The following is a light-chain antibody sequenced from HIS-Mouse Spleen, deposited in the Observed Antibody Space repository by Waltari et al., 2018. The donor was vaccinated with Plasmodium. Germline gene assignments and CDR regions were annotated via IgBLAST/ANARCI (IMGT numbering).Light chain of an antibody. J-gene: IGKJ3*01. CDR3: QQYNNWSFT. V-gene: IGKV3-15*01. CDR1: QSVSSN. CDR2: GAS. Sequence: EIVMTQSPATLSVSPGERATLACRASQSVSSNLAWYQQKPDQAPRLLIYGASTRATGIPARFSGSGSGTEFTLTISSLQSEDIAVYYCQQYNNWSFTFGPGTKVDIK.